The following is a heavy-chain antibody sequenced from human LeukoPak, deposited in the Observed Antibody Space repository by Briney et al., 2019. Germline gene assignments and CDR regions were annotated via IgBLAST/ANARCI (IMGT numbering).Heavy chain of an antibody. CDR1: GGTFSSYA. CDR2: IIPILGIA. CDR3: ARSYYDSSGYQYGWEGFFDY. V-gene: IGHV1-69*04. J-gene: IGHJ4*02. D-gene: IGHD3-22*01. Sequence: GSSVKVSCKASGGTFSSYAISWVRQAPGQGLEWMGRIIPILGIANYAQKFQGRVTITADKSTSTAYMELSSLRSEDTAVYYCARSYYDSSGYQYGWEGFFDYWGQGTLVTVSS.